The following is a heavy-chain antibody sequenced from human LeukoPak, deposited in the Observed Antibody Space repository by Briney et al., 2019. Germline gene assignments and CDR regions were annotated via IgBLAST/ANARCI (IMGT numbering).Heavy chain of an antibody. CDR2: ISYDGSNK. Sequence: GGSLRLSCAASGFTFSSYAMHWVRQAPGKGPEWVAVISYDGSNKYYADSVKGRFTIFRDNSKNTLYLQMNSLRAEDTAVYYCARDWGEYDFWSGYYYYGMDVWGQGTTVTVSS. J-gene: IGHJ6*02. CDR1: GFTFSSYA. CDR3: ARDWGEYDFWSGYYYYGMDV. D-gene: IGHD3-3*01. V-gene: IGHV3-30-3*01.